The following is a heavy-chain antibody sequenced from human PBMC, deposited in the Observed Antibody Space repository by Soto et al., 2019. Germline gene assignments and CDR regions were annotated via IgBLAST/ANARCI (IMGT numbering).Heavy chain of an antibody. CDR3: ARSAGYCSSTSCYGYYYYYGMDV. J-gene: IGHJ6*02. D-gene: IGHD2-2*01. CDR1: GGSISSGGYY. Sequence: SETLSLTCTVSGGSISSGGYYWSWIRQHPGKGLEWIGYIYYSGSTYYNPSLKSRVTISVDTSKNQFSLKLSSVTAADTAVYYCARSAGYCSSTSCYGYYYYYGMDVWGQGTTVTVSS. V-gene: IGHV4-31*03. CDR2: IYYSGST.